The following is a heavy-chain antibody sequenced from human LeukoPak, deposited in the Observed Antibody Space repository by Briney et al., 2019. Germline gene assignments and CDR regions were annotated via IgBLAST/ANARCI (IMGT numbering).Heavy chain of an antibody. CDR1: GGSIISSNYY. Sequence: SETLSLTCTVSGGSIISSNYYWAWIRQPPGKGLEWIGSIYYSGSTSYNPSLKSRVTISVDTSKNQFSLRLTSVTAADTAVYYCARQTGSGLFILPGGQGTLVTVSS. CDR2: IYYSGST. J-gene: IGHJ4*02. D-gene: IGHD3-10*01. V-gene: IGHV4-39*07. CDR3: ARQTGSGLFILP.